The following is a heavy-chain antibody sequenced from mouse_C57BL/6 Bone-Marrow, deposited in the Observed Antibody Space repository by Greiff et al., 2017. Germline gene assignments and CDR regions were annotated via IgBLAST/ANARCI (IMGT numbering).Heavy chain of an antibody. V-gene: IGHV1-61*01. CDR3: ARWGLAYYFDY. D-gene: IGHD3-3*01. CDR2: IYPSDSET. Sequence: QVQLQQPGAELVRPGSSVKLSCKASGYTFTSYWMDWVKQRPGQGLEWIGNIYPSDSETHYNQKFKDKATLTVDKSSSTAYMQLSSLTSEDSAVYYCARWGLAYYFDYRGQGTTLTVSS. CDR1: GYTFTSYW. J-gene: IGHJ2*01.